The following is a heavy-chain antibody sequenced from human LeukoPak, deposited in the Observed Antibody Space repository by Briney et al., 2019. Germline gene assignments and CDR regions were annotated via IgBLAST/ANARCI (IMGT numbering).Heavy chain of an antibody. CDR3: ASLASVAVEKPFDY. Sequence: SETLSLTCTVSGGSISRNYWSWIRQPAGKGLEWIGRIYTTGSTNYNPSLKSRVTISVDKSKKQLSLRLTSVTAADTAVYYCASLASVAVEKPFDYWGQGTLVTVSS. D-gene: IGHD2-15*01. CDR2: IYTTGST. CDR1: GGSISRNY. J-gene: IGHJ4*02. V-gene: IGHV4-4*07.